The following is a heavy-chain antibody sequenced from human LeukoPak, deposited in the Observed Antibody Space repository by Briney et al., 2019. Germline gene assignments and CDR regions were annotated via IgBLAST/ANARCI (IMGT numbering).Heavy chain of an antibody. Sequence: GGSLRLSCAASGFTFSSYSMNWVRQAPGKELEWVSSISSSSSYIYYADSVKGRFTISRDNAKNSLYLQMNSLRAEDTAVYYCARDLNYGGNSYWGQGTLVTVSS. CDR3: ARDLNYGGNSY. D-gene: IGHD4-23*01. V-gene: IGHV3-21*01. CDR2: ISSSSSYI. CDR1: GFTFSSYS. J-gene: IGHJ4*02.